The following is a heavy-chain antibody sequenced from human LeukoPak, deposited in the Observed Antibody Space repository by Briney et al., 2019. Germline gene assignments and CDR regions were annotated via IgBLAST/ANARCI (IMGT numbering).Heavy chain of an antibody. J-gene: IGHJ4*02. CDR2: ISYDGSNK. V-gene: IGHV3-30*04. Sequence: SCAMHWVRQAPGXGLEWVAVISYDGSNKYYADSVKGRFTISRDNSKNTLYLQMNSLRAEDTAVYYCARTQPDLKTAVAGTIDYWGQGTLVTVSS. CDR1: SCA. CDR3: ARTQPDLKTAVAGTIDY. D-gene: IGHD6-19*01.